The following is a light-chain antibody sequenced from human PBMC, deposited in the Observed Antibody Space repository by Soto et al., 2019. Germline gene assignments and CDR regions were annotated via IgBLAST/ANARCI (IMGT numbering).Light chain of an antibody. CDR1: SSNIGSGYD. J-gene: IGLJ3*02. CDR2: NNN. V-gene: IGLV1-47*02. CDR3: AAWDDSLSGQV. Sequence: QSVLTQPPSVSGAPGQRVTISCTGGSSNIGSGYDVHWYQQLPGTAPKLLIFNNNQRPSGVPDRFSGSKSGTSASLAISGLRSGDEADYHCAAWDDSLSGQVFGGGTKLTVL.